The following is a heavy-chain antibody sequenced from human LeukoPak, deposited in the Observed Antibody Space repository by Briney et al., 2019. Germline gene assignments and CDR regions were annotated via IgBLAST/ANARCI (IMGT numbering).Heavy chain of an antibody. Sequence: ASVKVSCKVSGYTLTELSMHWVRQPHGKGLEWMGGFDPEDCETIYAQKFQGTVTMTEDTSTDTAYMEPSSLRSEDTAVYYCARDLKQWLVGDDAFDIWGQGTMVTVSS. CDR1: GYTLTELS. CDR2: FDPEDCET. D-gene: IGHD6-19*01. J-gene: IGHJ3*02. V-gene: IGHV1-24*01. CDR3: ARDLKQWLVGDDAFDI.